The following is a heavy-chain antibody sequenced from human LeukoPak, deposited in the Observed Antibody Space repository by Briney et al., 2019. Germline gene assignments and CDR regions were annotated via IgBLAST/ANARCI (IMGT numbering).Heavy chain of an antibody. CDR1: GFTFSRYE. CDR3: AKGSSGSYQSSDY. V-gene: IGHV3-48*03. J-gene: IGHJ4*02. D-gene: IGHD1-26*01. CDR2: ISYSGSTK. Sequence: GGSLRLSCAASGFTFSRYEMNWVRQAPGKGLEWVSYISYSGSTKYYADSVKGRFTISRDNAKNSLYLQMNGLRAEDTAVYYCAKGSSGSYQSSDYWGQGTLVTVSS.